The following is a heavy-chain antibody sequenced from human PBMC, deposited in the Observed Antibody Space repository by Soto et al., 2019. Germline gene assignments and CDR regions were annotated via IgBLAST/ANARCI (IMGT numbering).Heavy chain of an antibody. CDR1: GFTFSSYS. CDR3: ARDVYNWHDDGDI. J-gene: IGHJ3*02. D-gene: IGHD1-1*01. CDR2: ISSSSSYI. V-gene: IGHV3-21*01. Sequence: EVQLVESGGGLVKPGGSLRLSCAASGFTFSSYSMNWVRQAPGKGLEWVSSISSSSSYIYYADSVKGRFTISRDNAKNPLYVQMNHLRAEDTAVYYGARDVYNWHDDGDIWGKGTMVTVSS.